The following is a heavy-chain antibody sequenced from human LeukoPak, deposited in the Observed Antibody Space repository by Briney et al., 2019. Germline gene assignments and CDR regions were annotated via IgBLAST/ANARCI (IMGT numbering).Heavy chain of an antibody. CDR3: ASQIAAAAFDI. J-gene: IGHJ3*02. D-gene: IGHD6-13*01. V-gene: IGHV5-10-1*01. CDR2: IDASDSYT. CDR1: GYIFTSYW. Sequence: GASLQICGEGSGYIFTSYWIRGGRELPGKGLEGMGRIDASDSYTNYSPAFQGHVTISADKSISTAYLQWSSLKASDTAMYYCASQIAAAAFDIWGQGTMVTVSS.